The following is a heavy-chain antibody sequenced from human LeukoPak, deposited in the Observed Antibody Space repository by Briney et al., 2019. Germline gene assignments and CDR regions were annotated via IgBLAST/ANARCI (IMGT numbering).Heavy chain of an antibody. CDR1: GFTFSSYS. D-gene: IGHD3-9*01. V-gene: IGHV3-21*04. CDR2: ISSSSSYI. J-gene: IGHJ4*02. CDR3: AKWGDYDILTGYYVSDF. Sequence: GGSLRLSCAASGFTFSSYSMNWVRQAPGKGLEWVSSISSSSSYIYYADSVKGRFTISRDNSKNTLYVEMNTLRAEDTAVYYCAKWGDYDILTGYYVSDFWGQGTLATVSS.